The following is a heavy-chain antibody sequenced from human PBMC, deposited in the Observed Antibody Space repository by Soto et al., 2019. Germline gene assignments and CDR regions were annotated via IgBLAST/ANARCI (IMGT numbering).Heavy chain of an antibody. CDR1: GFTFSSYA. J-gene: IGHJ3*01. CDR2: ISGNGGTT. D-gene: IGHD3-22*01. V-gene: IGHV3-64*01. Sequence: GGSLRLSCEASGFTFSSYAMHWVRQAPGEGLENFSAISGNGGTTYYANSVRGRFIISRDNAKNSLYLQMNSLRAEDTAVYYCARDQLYYNDISGRPLNAFDVWGQGTMVTVSS. CDR3: ARDQLYYNDISGRPLNAFDV.